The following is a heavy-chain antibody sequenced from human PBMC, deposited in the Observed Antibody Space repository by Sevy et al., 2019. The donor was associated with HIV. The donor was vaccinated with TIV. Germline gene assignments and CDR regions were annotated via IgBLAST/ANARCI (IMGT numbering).Heavy chain of an antibody. CDR3: AKDENPGYDGYDY. Sequence: GGSLRLSCAASGFTFSSYGMHWVRQAPGKGLEWVAVIWYDGSNKYYADSVKGRFTISRDNSKNTLYLQMISLRAEDTAVDYCAKDENPGYDGYDYWGQGTLVTVSS. D-gene: IGHD3-3*01. CDR1: GFTFSSYG. CDR2: IWYDGSNK. J-gene: IGHJ4*02. V-gene: IGHV3-33*06.